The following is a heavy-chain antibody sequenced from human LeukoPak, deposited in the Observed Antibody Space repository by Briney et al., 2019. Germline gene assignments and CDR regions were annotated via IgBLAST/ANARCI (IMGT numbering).Heavy chain of an antibody. Sequence: GGSLRLSCAASGFTFNSYAMSWVRQAPGKGLEWVSAISGSGGSTYYADSVKGRFTISRDNSKNTLYLQMNSLRAEDTAVYYCASRRAVAGLVVDYWGQGTLVTVSS. CDR1: GFTFNSYA. CDR3: ASRRAVAGLVVDY. J-gene: IGHJ4*02. D-gene: IGHD6-19*01. V-gene: IGHV3-23*01. CDR2: ISGSGGST.